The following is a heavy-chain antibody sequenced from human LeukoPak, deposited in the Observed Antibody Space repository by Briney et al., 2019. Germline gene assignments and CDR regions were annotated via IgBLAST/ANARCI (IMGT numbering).Heavy chain of an antibody. CDR3: ASLIAAAGNIDY. D-gene: IGHD6-13*01. CDR2: ISGSGGST. V-gene: IGHV3-23*01. Sequence: PGGTLRLSCAASGFTFSSYGMSWVRQAPGKGLEWVSAISGSGGSTYYADSVKGRFTISRDNAKNTLYLQMNSLRAEDTAVYYCASLIAAAGNIDYWGQGTLVTVSS. CDR1: GFTFSSYG. J-gene: IGHJ4*02.